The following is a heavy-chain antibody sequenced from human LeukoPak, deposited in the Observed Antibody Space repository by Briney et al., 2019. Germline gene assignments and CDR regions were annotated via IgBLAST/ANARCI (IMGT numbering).Heavy chain of an antibody. D-gene: IGHD3-3*01. Sequence: PGGSLRVSCAASGFTFSSYGMHWVRQAPGKGLEWVAFIRYDGSNKYYADSVKGRFTISRDNSKNTLYLQMNSLRAEDTAVYYCAKDATYYDFWSGPPFFDYWGQGTLVTVSS. V-gene: IGHV3-30*02. J-gene: IGHJ4*02. CDR1: GFTFSSYG. CDR2: IRYDGSNK. CDR3: AKDATYYDFWSGPPFFDY.